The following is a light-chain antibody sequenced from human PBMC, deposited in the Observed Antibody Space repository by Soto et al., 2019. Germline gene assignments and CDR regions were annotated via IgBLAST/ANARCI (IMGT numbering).Light chain of an antibody. J-gene: IGLJ2*01. CDR1: SSDVGGYKY. V-gene: IGLV2-8*01. Sequence: QSALTQPPSASGSPGQSVTISCTGTSSDVGGYKYVSWYQQHPGEAPKLMIFEVSKRPSGVPDRFSGSKSGNTASLTVSGLQAEDEADYYCSSYAGSNNYVVFGGGTKVTVL. CDR2: EVS. CDR3: SSYAGSNNYVV.